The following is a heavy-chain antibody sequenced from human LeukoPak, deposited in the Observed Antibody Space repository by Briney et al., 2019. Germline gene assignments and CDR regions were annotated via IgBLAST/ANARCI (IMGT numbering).Heavy chain of an antibody. Sequence: SEALSLTCAVYGGSFSGYYWSWIRQPPGKGLEWIGAINHSGSTNYNPSLKSRVTISVDTSKNQFSLKLSSVTAADTAVYYCARGGGKGLRYFDWLPFDPWGQGTLVTVSS. V-gene: IGHV4-34*01. CDR3: ARGGGKGLRYFDWLPFDP. CDR1: GGSFSGYY. CDR2: INHSGST. D-gene: IGHD3-9*01. J-gene: IGHJ5*02.